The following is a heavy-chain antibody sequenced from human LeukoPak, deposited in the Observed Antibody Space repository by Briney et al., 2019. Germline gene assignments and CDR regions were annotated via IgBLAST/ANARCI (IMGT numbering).Heavy chain of an antibody. Sequence: PSETLSLTCAVYGGSFSGYYWSWIRQPPGKGLEWIGEINHSGSTNYNPSLKSRVTISVDTSKNQFSLKLSSVTAADTAVYYCARRADWGYNYYYYYYTDVWGKGTTVTVSS. V-gene: IGHV4-34*01. D-gene: IGHD7-27*01. CDR1: GGSFSGYY. CDR3: ARRADWGYNYYYYYYTDV. J-gene: IGHJ6*03. CDR2: INHSGST.